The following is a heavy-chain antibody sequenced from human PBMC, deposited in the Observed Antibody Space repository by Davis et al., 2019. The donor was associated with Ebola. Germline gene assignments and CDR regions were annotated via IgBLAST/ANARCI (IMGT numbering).Heavy chain of an antibody. CDR2: IYYSGST. J-gene: IGHJ4*02. Sequence: SETLSLTCTVSGGSISSSSYYWGWIRQPPGKGLEWIGSIYYSGSTYYNPSLKSRVTISVDTSKNQFSLKLSSVTAADTAVYYCARARGIAVAGTGGYYFDYWGQGTLVTVSS. CDR1: GGSISSSSYY. CDR3: ARARGIAVAGTGGYYFDY. V-gene: IGHV4-39*07. D-gene: IGHD6-19*01.